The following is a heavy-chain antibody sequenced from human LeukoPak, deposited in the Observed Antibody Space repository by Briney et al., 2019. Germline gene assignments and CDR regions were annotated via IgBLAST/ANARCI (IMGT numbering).Heavy chain of an antibody. CDR3: ASSEDGYSIHDALDL. Sequence: SETLSLTCTVSGGSISSGSYYWSWIRQPAGKGLEWIGRIYTSGSTNYNPSLKSRVTISVDTSKNQLSLKLSSVTAADTAVYYCASSEDGYSIHDALDLWGQGTMVTVSS. V-gene: IGHV4-61*02. D-gene: IGHD4-11*01. CDR2: IYTSGST. J-gene: IGHJ3*01. CDR1: GGSISSGSYY.